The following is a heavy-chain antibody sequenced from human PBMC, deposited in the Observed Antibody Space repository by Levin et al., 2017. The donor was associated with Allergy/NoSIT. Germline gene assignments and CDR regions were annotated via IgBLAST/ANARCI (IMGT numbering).Heavy chain of an antibody. J-gene: IGHJ4*02. D-gene: IGHD6-19*01. CDR1: GFTFSSYA. CDR2: ISGSGGST. Sequence: RGESLKISCAASGFTFSSYAMSWVRQAPGKGLEWVSTISGSGGSTYHADSVKGRFTISRDSSKNTLYLQMNSLRAEDTAVYYCAKDQGSYASGWYANDCWGQGALVTVSS. CDR3: AKDQGSYASGWYANDC. V-gene: IGHV3-23*01.